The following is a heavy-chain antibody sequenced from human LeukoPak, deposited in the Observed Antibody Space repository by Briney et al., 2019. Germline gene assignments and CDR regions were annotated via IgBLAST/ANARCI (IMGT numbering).Heavy chain of an antibody. CDR1: GFTLSSYW. D-gene: IGHD3-3*01. Sequence: GGSLRLSCAASGFTLSSYWMHWVRQAPGKGLVWVSRIDTDVTSTNYADSVKGRFTISRDNAKNSLYLQMNSLRAEDTAVYYCATFNYYDFTLDYWGQGTLVTVSS. J-gene: IGHJ4*02. CDR3: ATFNYYDFTLDY. CDR2: IDTDVTST. V-gene: IGHV3-74*01.